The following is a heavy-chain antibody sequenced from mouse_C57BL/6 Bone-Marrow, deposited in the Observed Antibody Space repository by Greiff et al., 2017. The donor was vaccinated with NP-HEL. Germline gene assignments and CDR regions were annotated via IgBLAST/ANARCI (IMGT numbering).Heavy chain of an antibody. D-gene: IGHD1-1*01. J-gene: IGHJ3*01. CDR3: ASPDYYGSSRFAY. CDR1: GYTFTSYW. V-gene: IGHV1-55*01. CDR2: IYPGSGST. Sequence: VQLQQPGAELVKPGASVKMSCKASGYTFTSYWITWVKQRPGQGLEWIGDIYPGSGSTNYNEKFKSKATLTVDTSSSTAYMQLSSLTSEDSAVYYCASPDYYGSSRFAYWGQGTLVTVSA.